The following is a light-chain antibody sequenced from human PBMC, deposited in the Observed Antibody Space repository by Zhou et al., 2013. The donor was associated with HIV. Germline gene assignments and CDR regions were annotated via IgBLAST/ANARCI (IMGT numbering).Light chain of an antibody. V-gene: IGKV2-28*01. CDR2: LAS. J-gene: IGKJ2*01. Sequence: DIVMTQSPLSLPVTPGEPASISCRSSQSLLQSNGYNFLDWYLQKPGQSPQLLIYLASKRASGVPDRFSGSGSGTDFTLKISRVEAEDVGFYCMQTLQTPYTFGQGTKLEIK. CDR1: QSLLQSNGYNF. CDR3: MQTLQTPYT.